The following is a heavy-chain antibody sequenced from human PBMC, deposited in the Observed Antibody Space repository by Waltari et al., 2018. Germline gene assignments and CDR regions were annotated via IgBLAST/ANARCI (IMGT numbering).Heavy chain of an antibody. Sequence: QLQLQESGPGLVKPSETLSLTCTVSGGSISSRRYYWGWIRQPPGKGLEWIGSIYYSGSTYYNPSLKSRVTISVDTSKNQFSLKLSSVTAADTAVYYCASLTYYYDSSGAYWGQGTLVTVSS. D-gene: IGHD3-22*01. J-gene: IGHJ4*02. CDR3: ASLTYYYDSSGAY. V-gene: IGHV4-39*01. CDR2: IYYSGST. CDR1: GGSISSRRYY.